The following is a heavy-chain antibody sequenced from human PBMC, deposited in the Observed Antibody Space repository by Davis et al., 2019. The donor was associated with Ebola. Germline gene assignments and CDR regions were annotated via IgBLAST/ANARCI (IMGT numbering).Heavy chain of an antibody. Sequence: GGSLRLSCAASGFTFSSYAMHWVRQAPGKGLDWVAVTSYDGSNKYYADSVKGRFTISRDNSKKTLYLQMNSLRAEDTAVYYCAKSGLSFGVVKYHYGMDVWGKGTTVTVSS. V-gene: IGHV3-30*04. D-gene: IGHD3-3*01. J-gene: IGHJ6*04. CDR1: GFTFSSYA. CDR3: AKSGLSFGVVKYHYGMDV. CDR2: TSYDGSNK.